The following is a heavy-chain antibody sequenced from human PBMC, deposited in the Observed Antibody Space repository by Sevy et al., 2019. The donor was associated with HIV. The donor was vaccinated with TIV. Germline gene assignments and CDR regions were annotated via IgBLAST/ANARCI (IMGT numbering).Heavy chain of an antibody. CDR2: ISGSGGSS. Sequence: GGSLRLSCAASGFPFSSYAMSWVRQAPGKGLEWVSTISGSGGSSYYADSVKGRFTISRDNSKKTLYLQMNNLRADETAVYYCAKANDYSNYWFDPWGQGTLVTVSS. V-gene: IGHV3-23*01. D-gene: IGHD4-4*01. CDR1: GFPFSSYA. CDR3: AKANDYSNYWFDP. J-gene: IGHJ5*02.